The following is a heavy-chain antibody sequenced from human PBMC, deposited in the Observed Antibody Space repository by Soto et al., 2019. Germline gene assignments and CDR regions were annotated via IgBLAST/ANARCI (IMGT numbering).Heavy chain of an antibody. J-gene: IGHJ4*02. D-gene: IGHD1-26*01. CDR3: ARFRREPRRVYYFDS. Sequence: ASVKVSCKASGYTFTSYGISWVRQAPGQGLEWMGWISAYNGNTNYAQKLQGRVTMTTDTSTSTAYMELRSLRSDDTAVYYCARFRREPRRVYYFDSWGQGTLVTVSS. CDR1: GYTFTSYG. V-gene: IGHV1-18*01. CDR2: ISAYNGNT.